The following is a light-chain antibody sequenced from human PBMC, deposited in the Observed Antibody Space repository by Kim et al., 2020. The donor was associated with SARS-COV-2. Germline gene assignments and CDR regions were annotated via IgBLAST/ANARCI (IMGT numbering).Light chain of an antibody. CDR2: GAS. V-gene: IGKV3-20*01. J-gene: IGKJ4*01. Sequence: STGKRATRPCRASQSVSNYYVAWYQQKPGQAPRLLIYGASSRATGIPDRFSGRGSGTDFTLSINRLEPEDFAVYYCQKYDTSPETFGGGNKVDIK. CDR1: QSVSNYY. CDR3: QKYDTSPET.